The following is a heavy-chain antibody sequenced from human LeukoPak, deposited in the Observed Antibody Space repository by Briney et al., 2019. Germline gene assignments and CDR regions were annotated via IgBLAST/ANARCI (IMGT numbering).Heavy chain of an antibody. V-gene: IGHV5-51*01. J-gene: IGHJ4*02. D-gene: IGHD2-2*01. CDR1: GYSFTSYW. CDR2: IYPGDSDT. Sequence: GESLKISCKGSGYSFTSYWIGCVRQMPGKRLEWMGIIYPGDSDTRYSPSFQGQVTISADKSISTAYLQWSSLKASDTAMYYCARLTVQGYQLPFIDYWGQGTLVTVSS. CDR3: ARLTVQGYQLPFIDY.